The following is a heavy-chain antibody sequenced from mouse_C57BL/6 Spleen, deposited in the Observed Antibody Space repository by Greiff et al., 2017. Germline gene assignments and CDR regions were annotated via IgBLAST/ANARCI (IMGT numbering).Heavy chain of an antibody. V-gene: IGHV1-26*01. CDR1: GYTFTDYY. Sequence: EVQLQQSGPELVKPGASVKISCKASGYTFTDYYMNWVKQSHGKSLEWIGDINPNNGGTSYNQKFKGKATLTVDKSSSAAYMELRSLASEDSAVYYSEREELRSTWFAYWGQGTLVTVSA. D-gene: IGHD1-1*01. CDR3: EREELRSTWFAY. J-gene: IGHJ3*01. CDR2: INPNNGGT.